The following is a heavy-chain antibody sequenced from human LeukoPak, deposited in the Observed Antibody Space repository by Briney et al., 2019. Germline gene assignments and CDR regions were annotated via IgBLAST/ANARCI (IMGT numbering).Heavy chain of an antibody. D-gene: IGHD5-18*01. CDR3: GKTTVGYSSGQKPAWPVDY. CDR2: IFGSGGSP. CDR1: GFTFGSHA. V-gene: IGHV3-23*01. Sequence: GGSLRLSCEASGFTFGSHAMYWVRQAPGKGLEWVAGIFGSGGSPHYADSVKGRFTISRDNSRNTVYLQINSLRAEDTAVFYCGKTTVGYSSGQKPAWPVDYWGQGTLVTVSS. J-gene: IGHJ4*02.